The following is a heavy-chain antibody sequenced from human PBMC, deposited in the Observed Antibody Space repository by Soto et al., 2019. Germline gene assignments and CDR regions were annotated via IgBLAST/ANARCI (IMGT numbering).Heavy chain of an antibody. D-gene: IGHD4-4*01. CDR3: AKVDSNYVFEGWYFAL. V-gene: IGHV3-23*01. Sequence: EVQLLESGGGLVQPGGSLRLSCAASGFTFSSYAMSWVRQAPGKGLEWVSAISGSGGSTYYADSVKGRFTISRDNSKNTLYLQMNSLRAEDTAVYYCAKVDSNYVFEGWYFALWGRGTLVTVSS. CDR1: GFTFSSYA. J-gene: IGHJ2*01. CDR2: ISGSGGST.